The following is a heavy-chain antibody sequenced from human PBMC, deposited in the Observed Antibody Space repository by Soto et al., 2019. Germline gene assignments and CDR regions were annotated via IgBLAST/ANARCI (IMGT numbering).Heavy chain of an antibody. Sequence: QVQLQESGPGRVKPSQTLSLTCTVSGGFISSGGYYWSWIRQHPGKGLEWIGYIYYSGSTYYNPSLKSRVTISVDTSKNQFSLKLSSVTAADTAVYYCARDQSYYGSGGRFDYWGQGTLVTVSS. J-gene: IGHJ4*02. D-gene: IGHD3-10*01. V-gene: IGHV4-31*03. CDR2: IYYSGST. CDR3: ARDQSYYGSGGRFDY. CDR1: GGFISSGGYY.